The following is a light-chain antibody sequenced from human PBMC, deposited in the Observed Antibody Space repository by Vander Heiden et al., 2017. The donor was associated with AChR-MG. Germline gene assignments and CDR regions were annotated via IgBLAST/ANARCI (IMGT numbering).Light chain of an antibody. J-gene: IGLJ2*01. Sequence: NFMLTQPPSVSESPGKTVTISCTRSSGRISSNYLQWYQHRPGSAPTTVIYEVNQRPSWVPDRFSDSIDRSSNSASLTISGLKTEDEADYYCQSYDSSNRVVFGGGTKLTVL. CDR2: EVN. CDR3: QSYDSSNRVV. V-gene: IGLV6-57*03. CDR1: SGRISSNY.